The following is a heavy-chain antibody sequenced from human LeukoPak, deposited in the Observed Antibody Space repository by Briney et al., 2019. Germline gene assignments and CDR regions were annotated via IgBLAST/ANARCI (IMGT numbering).Heavy chain of an antibody. Sequence: PSETLSLTCTVSGGSISRDGHYWSWIRQYPGKGLESSGSVSSSGTTTYNPSLKSRVTISLDTSQNQFSLNLRSLTAAATAVYYCAREMVRDAFDIWGQGTMVTVSS. CDR2: VSSSGTT. CDR3: AREMVRDAFDI. D-gene: IGHD2-8*01. J-gene: IGHJ3*02. V-gene: IGHV4-31*03. CDR1: GGSISRDGHY.